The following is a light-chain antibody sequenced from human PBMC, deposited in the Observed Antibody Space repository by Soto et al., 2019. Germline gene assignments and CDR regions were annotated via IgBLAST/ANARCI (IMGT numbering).Light chain of an antibody. V-gene: IGKV3-15*01. CDR2: AAS. CDR3: QQYNSWTLIS. CDR1: QSISGN. Sequence: ELMMTQSPATLSVSPGDRATLSCRASQSISGNIAWYQQKPGQAPSLLIYAASIRASGIPARFSGAGFGREFTPSISSLQSEDSAVYYCQQYNSWTLISFGQGTRLEIK. J-gene: IGKJ5*01.